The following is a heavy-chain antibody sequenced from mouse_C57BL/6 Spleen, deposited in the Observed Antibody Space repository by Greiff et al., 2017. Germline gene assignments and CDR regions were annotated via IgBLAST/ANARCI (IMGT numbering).Heavy chain of an antibody. CDR1: GYTFTDYY. V-gene: IGHV1-76*01. J-gene: IGHJ2*01. CDR2: IYPGSGNT. D-gene: IGHD3-1*01. Sequence: QVHVKQSGAELVRPGASVKLSCKASGYTFTDYYINWVKQRPGQGLEWIARIYPGSGNTYYNEKFKGKATLTAEKSSSTAYMQLSSLTSEDSAVYFCARSGLYYFDYWGQGTTLTVSS. CDR3: ARSGLYYFDY.